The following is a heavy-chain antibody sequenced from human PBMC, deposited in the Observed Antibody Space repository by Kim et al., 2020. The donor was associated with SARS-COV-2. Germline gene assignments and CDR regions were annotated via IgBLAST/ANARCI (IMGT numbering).Heavy chain of an antibody. CDR2: ISSSGFTT. V-gene: IGHV3-11*01. D-gene: IGHD6-6*01. Sequence: GGSLRLSCAASGFFFSDYYMSWIRQAPGKGLEWVSYISSSGFTTHYADSVKGRFTISRHNAENSLYLQMNSLRAEDTAFYYCAKDLVSSSFRAFHIWGQG. CDR1: GFFFSDYY. J-gene: IGHJ3*02. CDR3: AKDLVSSSFRAFHI.